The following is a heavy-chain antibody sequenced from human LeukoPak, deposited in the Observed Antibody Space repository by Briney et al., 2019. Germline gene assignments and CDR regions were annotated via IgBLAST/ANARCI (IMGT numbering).Heavy chain of an antibody. J-gene: IGHJ6*02. Sequence: GRSLRLSCAASGFTFSSYGMHWVRQAPGKGLEWVAVIWYDGSNKYYADSVKGRFTISRDNSKNTLYLQMNSLRAEDTAVYYCAKDGEYYDSSGYYSSLVGYYYYYYGMDVWGQGTTVTVSS. CDR1: GFTFSSYG. D-gene: IGHD3-22*01. CDR2: IWYDGSNK. V-gene: IGHV3-33*06. CDR3: AKDGEYYDSSGYYSSLVGYYYYYYGMDV.